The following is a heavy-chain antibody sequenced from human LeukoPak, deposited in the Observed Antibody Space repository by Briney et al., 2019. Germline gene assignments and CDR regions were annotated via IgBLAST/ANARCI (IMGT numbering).Heavy chain of an antibody. D-gene: IGHD3-22*01. CDR1: GGSISSYY. CDR2: IYYSGST. CDR3: ARHHNYDSSGYYYDY. J-gene: IGHJ4*02. V-gene: IGHV4-59*08. Sequence: KPSETLSLTCTVSGGSISSYYWSWIRQPPGKGLEWIGYIYYSGSTNYNPSLKSRVTISVDTSKNQFSLKLSSVTAADTAVYYCARHHNYDSSGYYYDYWGQGTLVTVSS.